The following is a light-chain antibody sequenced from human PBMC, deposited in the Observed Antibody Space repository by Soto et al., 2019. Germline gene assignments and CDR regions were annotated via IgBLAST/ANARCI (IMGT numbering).Light chain of an antibody. CDR3: VAWDDSLDGEEGYV. J-gene: IGLJ1*01. CDR1: NSNIGRNT. CDR2: GDD. Sequence: QSVLTQPPSASGTPGQRVTISCSGSNSNIGRNTVNWHQQLPGTAPRLLIYGDDRRPSGVPDRFSGSKSGTSASLAISGLQSEDEADYYCVAWDDSLDGEEGYVFGTGTKLTVL. V-gene: IGLV1-44*01.